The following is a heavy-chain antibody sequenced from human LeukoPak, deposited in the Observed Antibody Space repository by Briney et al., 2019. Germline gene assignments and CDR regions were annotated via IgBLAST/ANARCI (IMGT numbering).Heavy chain of an antibody. CDR2: IYYSGST. J-gene: IGHJ6*03. Sequence: SETLSLTCTVSGGSISSYYWSWIRQPPGKGLEWIGYIYYSGSTNYNPSLKSRVTISVDTSKNQFSLKLSSVTAADTAVYYCARGGGLVEDLLWLVAPPSYYYMDVWGKGTTVTVSS. CDR1: GGSISSYY. CDR3: ARGGGLVEDLLWLVAPPSYYYMDV. V-gene: IGHV4-59*01. D-gene: IGHD6-19*01.